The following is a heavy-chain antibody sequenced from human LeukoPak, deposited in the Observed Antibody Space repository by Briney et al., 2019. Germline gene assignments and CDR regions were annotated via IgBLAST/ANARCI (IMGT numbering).Heavy chain of an antibody. V-gene: IGHV3-23*01. CDR2: ISGSGGSI. CDR3: VYSTLTN. D-gene: IGHD2-15*01. Sequence: PGGSLRLSCAASGFTFSSYAMSWVRQAPGKGLEWVSAISGSGGSIYYADSVKGRFTISRVNAKNSLYLQMNSLSAEDTAVYYCVYSTLTNWGQGTLVTVSS. CDR1: GFTFSSYA. J-gene: IGHJ4*02.